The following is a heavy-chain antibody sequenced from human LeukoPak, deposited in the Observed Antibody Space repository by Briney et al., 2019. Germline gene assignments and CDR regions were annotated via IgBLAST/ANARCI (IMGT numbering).Heavy chain of an antibody. Sequence: SETLSLTCTVSGGSISSSYWSWIRQPPGKGLEWIGYIYYTGSTNYNPSLKSRVTISVDTSKNQFSLKLSSVTAADTAVYYCASLPYSSGWPVEDYWGQGTLVTVSS. V-gene: IGHV4-59*08. CDR3: ASLPYSSGWPVEDY. D-gene: IGHD6-19*01. J-gene: IGHJ4*02. CDR2: IYYTGST. CDR1: GGSISSSY.